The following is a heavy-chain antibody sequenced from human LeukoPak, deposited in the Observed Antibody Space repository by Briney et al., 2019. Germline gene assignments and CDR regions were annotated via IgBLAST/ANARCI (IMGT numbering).Heavy chain of an antibody. CDR3: ARVEAAAGTGFDY. Sequence: SETLSLTCTVSGGSISSSSYYWGWIRQPPGKGLEWIGSIYYSGSTYYNPSLKSRVTISVDTSKNQFSLKLSSVTAADTAVYYCARVEAAAGTGFDYWGQGTLVTVSS. J-gene: IGHJ4*02. D-gene: IGHD6-13*01. V-gene: IGHV4-39*01. CDR2: IYYSGST. CDR1: GGSISSSSYY.